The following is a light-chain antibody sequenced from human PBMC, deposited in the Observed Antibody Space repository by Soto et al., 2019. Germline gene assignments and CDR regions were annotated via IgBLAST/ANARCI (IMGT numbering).Light chain of an antibody. J-gene: IGKJ1*01. Sequence: AIRMTQSPSSVSVSTGDRVTITCRASQDISSYLAWYQQRPGKAPKFLIYAASTLESGVPSRFSGSGSGTEFTLTISSLQSEDFATYYCQHYYTYPTTFGQGTKVDIK. V-gene: IGKV1-8*01. CDR1: QDISSY. CDR3: QHYYTYPTT. CDR2: AAS.